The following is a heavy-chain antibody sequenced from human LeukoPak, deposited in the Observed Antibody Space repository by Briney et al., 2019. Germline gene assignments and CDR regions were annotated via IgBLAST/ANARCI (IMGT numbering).Heavy chain of an antibody. J-gene: IGHJ4*02. Sequence: SETLSLTCTVSGGSISGYYWSWSRQPPGKGVEWIGNLYYMRGAWYKSSLKSRVTISVDRSKNQFTLKLSSVTAADTAVYYCARGRYGWLPFDYWGQGTLVTVSS. CDR2: LYYMRGA. V-gene: IGHV4-59*01. CDR3: ARGRYGWLPFDY. CDR1: GGSISGYY. D-gene: IGHD3-16*01.